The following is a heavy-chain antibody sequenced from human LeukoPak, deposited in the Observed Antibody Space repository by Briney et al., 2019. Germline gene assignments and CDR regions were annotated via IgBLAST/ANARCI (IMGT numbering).Heavy chain of an antibody. V-gene: IGHV1-2*02. CDR2: INPNSGGT. D-gene: IGHD3-22*01. CDR1: GYTFTGYY. J-gene: IGHJ4*02. Sequence: ASVKVPCKASGYTFTGYYMHWVRQAPGQGLEWMGWINPNSGGTNYAQKFQGRVTMTRDTSISTAYMELSRLRSDDTAVYYRARDRRNYCDSSGYDYWGQGTLVTVSS. CDR3: ARDRRNYCDSSGYDY.